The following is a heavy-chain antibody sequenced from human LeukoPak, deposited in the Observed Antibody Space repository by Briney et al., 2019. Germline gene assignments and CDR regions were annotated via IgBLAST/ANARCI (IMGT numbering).Heavy chain of an antibody. CDR2: INPNSGGA. D-gene: IGHD2-21*02. V-gene: IGHV1-2*02. J-gene: IGHJ4*02. CDR1: GGTFSSYA. CDR3: ARRGEVVTAIGFDY. Sequence: GASVKVSCKASGGTFSSYAISWVRQAPGQGLEWMGWINPNSGGANYAQKFQGRVTMTRDTSISTAYMELSRLRSDDTAVYYCARRGEVVTAIGFDYWGQGTLVTVSS.